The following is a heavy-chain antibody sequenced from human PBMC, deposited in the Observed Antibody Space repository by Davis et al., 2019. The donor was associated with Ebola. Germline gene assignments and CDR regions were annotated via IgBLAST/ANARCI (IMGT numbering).Heavy chain of an antibody. D-gene: IGHD4-17*01. Sequence: GESLKISCAASGFTFSGSAMHWLRPASGKGLEWVGRIRSKANSYATAYAASVKGRCTISRDDSKNTAYLQMNSLKTEDTAVYYCTSSASTEDFDYWGQGTLVTVSS. V-gene: IGHV3-73*01. CDR3: TSSASTEDFDY. CDR1: GFTFSGSA. CDR2: IRSKANSYAT. J-gene: IGHJ4*02.